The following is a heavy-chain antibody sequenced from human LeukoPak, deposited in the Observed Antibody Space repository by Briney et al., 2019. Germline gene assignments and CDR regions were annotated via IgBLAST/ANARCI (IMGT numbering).Heavy chain of an antibody. V-gene: IGHV4-39*01. D-gene: IGHD3-3*01. CDR3: ARGNVFWSGYTVYYFDY. CDR1: GGSISSYF. Sequence: SETLSLTCTVSGGSISSYFWAWIRQPPGKGLEWIGSIYYSGSTYYNPSLKSRVTISVDTSKNQFSLKLSSVTAADTAVYYRARGNVFWSGYTVYYFDYWGQGTLVIVSS. J-gene: IGHJ4*02. CDR2: IYYSGST.